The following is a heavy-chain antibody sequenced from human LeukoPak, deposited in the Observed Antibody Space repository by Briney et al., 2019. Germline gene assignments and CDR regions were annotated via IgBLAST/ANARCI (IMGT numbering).Heavy chain of an antibody. Sequence: GGSLRLSCAASGFTFSSYARHWVRQAPGKGLEWVAVISYDGSNKYYADSVKGRFTISRDNSKNTLYLQMNSLRAEDTAVYYCARCVRDGYRSGAFDIWGQGTVVTVSS. J-gene: IGHJ3*02. CDR2: ISYDGSNK. D-gene: IGHD5-24*01. CDR1: GFTFSSYA. V-gene: IGHV3-30*01. CDR3: ARCVRDGYRSGAFDI.